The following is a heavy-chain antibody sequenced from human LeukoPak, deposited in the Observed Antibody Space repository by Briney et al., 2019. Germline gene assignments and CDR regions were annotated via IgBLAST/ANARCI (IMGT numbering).Heavy chain of an antibody. D-gene: IGHD3-22*01. CDR1: GGTFSSYA. Sequence: ASVKVSCKASGGTFSSYAISWVRQAPGQGLEWMGGIIPIFGTANYAQKFQGRVTITADKSTSTAYMELSSLRSEDTAVYYCAIRYYDSSGYYSLFDYWGQGTLVTVSS. J-gene: IGHJ4*02. CDR2: IIPIFGTA. V-gene: IGHV1-69*06. CDR3: AIRYYDSSGYYSLFDY.